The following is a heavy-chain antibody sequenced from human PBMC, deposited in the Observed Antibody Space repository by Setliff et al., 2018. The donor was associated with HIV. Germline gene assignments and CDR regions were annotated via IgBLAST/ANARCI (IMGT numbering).Heavy chain of an antibody. CDR3: ARESRDIVATSPLDY. D-gene: IGHD5-12*01. V-gene: IGHV1-18*01. Sequence: ASVKVSCKASGYTFNNYSVTWVRQAPGHGLEWMGWISAYNGNTNYAPNLRGRVTMTTDTSISTAYMELSRLISDDTAVYYCARESRDIVATSPLDYWGQGTLVTVSS. J-gene: IGHJ4*02. CDR2: ISAYNGNT. CDR1: GYTFNNYS.